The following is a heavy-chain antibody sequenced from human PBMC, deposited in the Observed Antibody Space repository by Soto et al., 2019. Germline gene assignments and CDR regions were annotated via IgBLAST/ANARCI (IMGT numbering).Heavy chain of an antibody. V-gene: IGHV1-8*01. Sequence: ASVKGYCKASGYTFTSYDIDWVRQATGQGLEWMGWMNPNSGNTGYAQKFQGRVTMTRNTSISTAYMELSSLRSEDTAVYYCARLLWFGESVYYYYGMDVWGQGTTVTVSS. J-gene: IGHJ6*02. D-gene: IGHD3-10*01. CDR1: GYTFTSYD. CDR3: ARLLWFGESVYYYYGMDV. CDR2: MNPNSGNT.